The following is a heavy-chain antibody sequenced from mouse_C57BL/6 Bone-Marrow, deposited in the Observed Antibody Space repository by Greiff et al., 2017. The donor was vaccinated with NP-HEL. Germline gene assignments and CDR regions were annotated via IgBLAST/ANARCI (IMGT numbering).Heavy chain of an antibody. CDR1: GFNIKDYY. V-gene: IGHV14-2*01. D-gene: IGHD1-1*01. Sequence: VQLQQSGAELVKPGASVELSCTASGFNIKDYYMHWVKQRTEQGLEWIGRIDPEDGETKYAPKFQGKATITADTSSNTAYLQLSSLTSEDTAVYYCARGITTVVADWYFDVWGTGTTVTVSS. J-gene: IGHJ1*03. CDR3: ARGITTVVADWYFDV. CDR2: IDPEDGET.